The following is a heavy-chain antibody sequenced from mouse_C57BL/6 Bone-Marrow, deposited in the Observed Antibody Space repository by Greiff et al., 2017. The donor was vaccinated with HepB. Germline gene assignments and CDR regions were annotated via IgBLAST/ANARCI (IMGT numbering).Heavy chain of an antibody. CDR1: GYTFTNHT. CDR3: ARHERITTALYFDY. Sequence: VQLQQSDAELVKPGASVKISCKVSGYTFTNHTIHWMKQRPEQGLEWIGYIYPRDGSSRYNEKFKGKATLTEDKSSSTAYMQLNSLTSEDSAVFFCARHERITTALYFDYWGQGTTLTVSS. J-gene: IGHJ2*01. D-gene: IGHD1-2*01. CDR2: IYPRDGSS. V-gene: IGHV1-78*01.